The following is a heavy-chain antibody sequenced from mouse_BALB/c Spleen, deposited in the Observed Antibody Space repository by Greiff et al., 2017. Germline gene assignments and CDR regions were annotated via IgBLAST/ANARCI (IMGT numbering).Heavy chain of an antibody. CDR3: AREGGY. J-gene: IGHJ4*01. CDR2: ISSGSSTI. V-gene: IGHV5-17*02. Sequence: EVKLEESGGGLVQPGGSRKLSCAASGFTFSSFGMHWVRQAPEKGLEWVAYISSGSSTIYYADTVKGRFTISRDNPKNTLFLQMTSLRSEDTAMYYCAREGGYWGQGTSVTVSS. CDR1: GFTFSSFG.